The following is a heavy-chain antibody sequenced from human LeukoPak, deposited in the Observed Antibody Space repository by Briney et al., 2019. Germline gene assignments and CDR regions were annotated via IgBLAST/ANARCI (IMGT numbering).Heavy chain of an antibody. CDR1: GDSITSYY. J-gene: IGHJ4*02. CDR3: ARGINYFDY. D-gene: IGHD3-16*01. CDR2: IYYSGIT. Sequence: SETLSLTCTVSGDSITSYYWSWIRQPPGKGLEWIGYIYYSGITNYNPSLKGRVTTSVDTSKNQFSLKLSSVTAADAAVYFRARGINYFDYWGQGILVTVSS. V-gene: IGHV4-59*08.